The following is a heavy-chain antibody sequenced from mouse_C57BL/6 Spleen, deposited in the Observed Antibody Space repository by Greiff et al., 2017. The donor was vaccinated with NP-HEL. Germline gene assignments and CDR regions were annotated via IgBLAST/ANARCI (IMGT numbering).Heavy chain of an antibody. CDR2: IDPSDSYT. CDR1: GYTFTSYW. V-gene: IGHV1-69*01. D-gene: IGHD1-1*01. CDR3: AHHYGSSPYWYFDV. Sequence: VKLQQPGAELVMPGASVKLSCKASGYTFTSYWMHWVKQRPGQGLEWIGEIDPSDSYTNYNQKFKGKSTLTVAESSSTAYMQLSSLTSEDSAVDYWAHHYGSSPYWYFDVWGTGTTVTVSS. J-gene: IGHJ1*03.